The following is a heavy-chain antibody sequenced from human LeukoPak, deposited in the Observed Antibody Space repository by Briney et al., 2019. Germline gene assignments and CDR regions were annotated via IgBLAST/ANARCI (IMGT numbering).Heavy chain of an antibody. D-gene: IGHD3-9*01. CDR3: AKNYDILTGYHYPIYFDY. CDR1: GFTFSSYG. J-gene: IGHJ4*02. CDR2: IWYDGSNK. V-gene: IGHV3-33*06. Sequence: GGSLRLSCAAPGFTFSSYGMHWVRQAPGKGLEWVAVIWYDGSNKYYADSVKGRFTISRDNSKNTLYLQMNSLRAEDTAVYYCAKNYDILTGYHYPIYFDYWGQGTLVTVSS.